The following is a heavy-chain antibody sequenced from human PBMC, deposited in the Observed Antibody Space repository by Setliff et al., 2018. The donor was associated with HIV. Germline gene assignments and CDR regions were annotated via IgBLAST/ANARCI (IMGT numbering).Heavy chain of an antibody. CDR1: GYTFSDYY. D-gene: IGHD3-10*01. V-gene: IGHV1-2*02. CDR3: AREAPRYASGAFDM. J-gene: IGHJ3*02. Sequence: ASVKVSCKASGYTFSDYYLHWVRQAPGQAIEWMGWINPLSDATKFSHKFQGRLTMTTDTSTDTVYLELRSLASDDTAIYYCAREAPRYASGAFDMWGLGTMVTVSS. CDR2: INPLSDAT.